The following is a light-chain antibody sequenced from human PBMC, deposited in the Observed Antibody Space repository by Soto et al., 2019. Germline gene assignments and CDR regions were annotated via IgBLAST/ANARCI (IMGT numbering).Light chain of an antibody. CDR3: CSYAGDLAL. J-gene: IGLJ2*01. Sequence: QSVLTQPASVSGSPGQSITISCTGTSSDVVNDLLVSWYQQQPGKAPKLMISDVSKRPSGVPDRFSGSKSGNTASLTISGLQAEDEADYYCCSYAGDLALFGGGTKLTVL. V-gene: IGLV2-23*02. CDR2: DVS. CDR1: SSDVVNDLL.